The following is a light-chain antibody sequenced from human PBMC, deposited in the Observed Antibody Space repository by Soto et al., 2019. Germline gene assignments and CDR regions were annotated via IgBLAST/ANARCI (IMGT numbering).Light chain of an antibody. CDR2: DAS. V-gene: IGKV3-11*01. Sequence: ENVLTQSPATLSLSPGEGATLSCRASQSINTYLAWYQQKPGQAPRLLIYDASKRATGIPARFSGSGSGTNFTLTISSLEPEDFAVYYCQQCGSSPITFGQGTRLEIK. CDR3: QQCGSSPIT. J-gene: IGKJ5*01. CDR1: QSINTY.